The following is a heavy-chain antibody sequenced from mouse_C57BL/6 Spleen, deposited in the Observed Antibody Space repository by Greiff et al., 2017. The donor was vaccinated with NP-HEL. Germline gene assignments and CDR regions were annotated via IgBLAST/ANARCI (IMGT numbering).Heavy chain of an antibody. Sequence: EVQLVESGGGLVQPKGSLKLSCAASGFSFNTYAMNWVRQAPGKGLEWVARIRSKSNNYATYYADSVKDRFTISRDDSESMLYLQMNNLKTEDTAMYYCARDGYYGYYDVWGTGTTVTVSS. CDR3: ARDGYYGYYDV. CDR2: IRSKSNNYAT. CDR1: GFSFNTYA. V-gene: IGHV10-1*01. J-gene: IGHJ1*03. D-gene: IGHD2-3*01.